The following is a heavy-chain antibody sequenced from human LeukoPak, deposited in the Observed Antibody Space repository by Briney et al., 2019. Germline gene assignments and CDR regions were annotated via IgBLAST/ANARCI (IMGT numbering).Heavy chain of an antibody. CDR3: ARAHAPAGDRYAFDI. V-gene: IGHV1-2*02. Sequence: ASVKVSCKASGYTFTGYYMHWVRQAPGQGLEWMGWINPNGGGTNYAQKCQGTATMNRHTSISTAYMELSRLRSDDPAVSSGARAHAPAGDRYAFDIWGQGTMVTVSS. CDR1: GYTFTGYY. CDR2: INPNGGGT. J-gene: IGHJ3*02. D-gene: IGHD2-21*02.